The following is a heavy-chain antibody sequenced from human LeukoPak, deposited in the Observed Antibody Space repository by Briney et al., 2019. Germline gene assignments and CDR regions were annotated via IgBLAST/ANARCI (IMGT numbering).Heavy chain of an antibody. Sequence: KTGESLKISCEGSGYSFTSYWMGWVRQMPGKGLEWMGIIHPGDSDTRYSPSFQGQVTISADKSISTAYLQWSSLKASDTAMYYCARQLRFVGTTREVYLDYWGQGTLVTVSS. CDR2: IHPGDSDT. CDR1: GYSFTSYW. J-gene: IGHJ4*02. CDR3: ARQLRFVGTTREVYLDY. D-gene: IGHD1-26*01. V-gene: IGHV5-51*01.